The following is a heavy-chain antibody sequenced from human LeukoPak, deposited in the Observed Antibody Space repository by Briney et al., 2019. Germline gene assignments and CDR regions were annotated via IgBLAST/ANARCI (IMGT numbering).Heavy chain of an antibody. CDR3: ARVERQKDDILTCYGMDV. J-gene: IGHJ6*02. D-gene: IGHD3-9*01. CDR2: ISAYNGNT. Sequence: GASVKVSCKASGYTFTSYGISWVRQAPGQGLEWMGWISAYNGNTNYAQKLQGRVTMTTDTSTSTVYMELRSLRSEDTAVYYCARVERQKDDILTCYGMDVWGQGTTVTVSS. V-gene: IGHV1-18*01. CDR1: GYTFTSYG.